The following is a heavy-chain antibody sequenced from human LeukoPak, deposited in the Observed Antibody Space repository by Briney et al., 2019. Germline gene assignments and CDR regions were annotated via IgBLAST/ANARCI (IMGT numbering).Heavy chain of an antibody. CDR2: IYTSGST. CDR1: GGSISSYY. CDR3: ARHKQEPPGGAFDI. D-gene: IGHD6-13*01. Sequence: SETLSLTCTVSGGSISSYYWSWIRQPPGKGLEWIGYIYTSGSTNYNPSLKSRVTISVDTSKNQFSLKLSSVTAADTAVYYCARHKQEPPGGAFDIWGQGTMVTVSS. V-gene: IGHV4-4*09. J-gene: IGHJ3*02.